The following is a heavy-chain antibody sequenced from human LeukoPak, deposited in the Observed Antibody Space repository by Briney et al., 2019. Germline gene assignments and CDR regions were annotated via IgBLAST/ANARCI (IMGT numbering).Heavy chain of an antibody. Sequence: PSETLSLTYTVAGGSISSGSYYWSWIRQPAGKGLEWIGRIYTSGSTNYDPSLKSRVTISVDTSKNQFSLKLSSVTAADTAVYYCAREGIAARRLKENWFDPWGQGTLVTVSS. V-gene: IGHV4-61*02. D-gene: IGHD6-6*01. J-gene: IGHJ5*02. CDR2: IYTSGST. CDR3: AREGIAARRLKENWFDP. CDR1: GGSISSGSYY.